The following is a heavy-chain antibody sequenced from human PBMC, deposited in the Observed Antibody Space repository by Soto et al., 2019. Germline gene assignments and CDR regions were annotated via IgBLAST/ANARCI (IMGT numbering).Heavy chain of an antibody. V-gene: IGHV1-69*01. CDR1: GGTFSSYT. CDR3: ARDGTLYDSRAYYYLY. Sequence: QVQLVQSGAEVKKPGSSVKVSCKASGGTFSSYTITWVRQAPGQGLEWMGGITPMFGTPNYAQKFRGRVTITADESPSTAYMELSSLRSEDTAMYFCARDGTLYDSRAYYYLYWGQGTLVTVSS. J-gene: IGHJ4*02. D-gene: IGHD3-22*01. CDR2: ITPMFGTP.